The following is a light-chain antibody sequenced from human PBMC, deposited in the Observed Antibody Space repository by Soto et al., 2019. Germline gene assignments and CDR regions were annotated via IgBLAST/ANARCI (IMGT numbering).Light chain of an antibody. CDR2: EGT. CDR3: YSFAGTNTFSYV. J-gene: IGLJ1*01. Sequence: QSALTQPASVSGSPGQSISISCTGPSSDVGTYNLVSWYQQHPDKAPKVILYEGTKRPSGVSPRFSGSQSGNTASLTISGLRAEDDDVYFCYSFAGTNTFSYVFGPGTKLTVL. V-gene: IGLV2-23*03. CDR1: SSDVGTYNL.